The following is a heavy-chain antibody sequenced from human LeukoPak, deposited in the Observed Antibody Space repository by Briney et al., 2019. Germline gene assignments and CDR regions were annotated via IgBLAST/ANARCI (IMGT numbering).Heavy chain of an antibody. V-gene: IGHV3-64*01. D-gene: IGHD2-2*01. J-gene: IGHJ4*02. CDR3: ARGEEVLGYCSSTSCYAFDY. CDR1: GFTFSSYA. CDR2: ISSNGGST. Sequence: GGSLRLSCAASGFTFSSYAMHWVRRAPGKGLEYVSAISSNGGSTYYANSVKGRFTISRDNSKNTLYLQMGSLRAEDMAVYYCARGEEVLGYCSSTSCYAFDYWGQGTLVTVSS.